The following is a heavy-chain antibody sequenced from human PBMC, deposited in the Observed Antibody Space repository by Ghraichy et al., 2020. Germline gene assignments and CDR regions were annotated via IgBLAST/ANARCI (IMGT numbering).Heavy chain of an antibody. CDR2: ISYDGSNK. CDR3: AKSTGMGIVGANPDY. J-gene: IGHJ4*02. CDR1: GFTFSSYG. D-gene: IGHD1-26*01. V-gene: IGHV3-30*18. Sequence: GGSLRLSCAASGFTFSSYGMHWVRQAPGKGLEWVAVISYDGSNKYYADSVKGRFTISRDNSKNTLYLQMNSLRAEDTAVYYCAKSTGMGIVGANPDYWGQGTLVTVSS.